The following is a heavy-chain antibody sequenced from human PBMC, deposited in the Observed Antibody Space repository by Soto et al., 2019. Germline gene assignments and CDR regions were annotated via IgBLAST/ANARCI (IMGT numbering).Heavy chain of an antibody. CDR2: ISRDGSYI. CDR1: GFTFSRHA. CDR3: ARTRNGGVADSSDS. J-gene: IGHJ5*01. Sequence: GGSLRLSCAASGFTFSRHAIHWVRLTPGRGLEWVLAISRDGSYIYYTDSVKGRFTVSRDNSKNTVVVQMNRLIPDDTALYFCARTRNGGVADSSDSWGQGTRVTVSS. V-gene: IGHV3-30*04. D-gene: IGHD3-3*01.